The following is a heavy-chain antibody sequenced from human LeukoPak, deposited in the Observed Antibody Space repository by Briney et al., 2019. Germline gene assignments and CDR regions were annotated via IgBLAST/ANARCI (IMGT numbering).Heavy chain of an antibody. Sequence: GGSLRLSCAASGFTFSSYGMHWVRQAPGKGLEWVAFIRYDGSNKYYADSVKGRFTISRDNSKNTLYLQMNSLRAEDTAVYYCAKDHARGSYGYYFDYWGQGTLVTVSS. D-gene: IGHD1-26*01. CDR3: AKDHARGSYGYYFDY. J-gene: IGHJ4*02. V-gene: IGHV3-30*02. CDR2: IRYDGSNK. CDR1: GFTFSSYG.